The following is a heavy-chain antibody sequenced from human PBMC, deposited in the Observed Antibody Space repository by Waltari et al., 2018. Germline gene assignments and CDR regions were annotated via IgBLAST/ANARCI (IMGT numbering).Heavy chain of an antibody. D-gene: IGHD1-26*01. V-gene: IGHV4-61*02. J-gene: IGHJ4*02. CDR1: GGSISSGSYY. Sequence: QVQLQESGPGLVKPSQTLSLTCTVSGGSISSGSYYWHWIRQPAGKGLEWIGRIYTSGSTNYNPSLKSRVTISVDTSKNQFSLKLSSVTAADTAVYYCARGSEDSGSSEWGQGTLVTVSS. CDR3: ARGSEDSGSSE. CDR2: IYTSGST.